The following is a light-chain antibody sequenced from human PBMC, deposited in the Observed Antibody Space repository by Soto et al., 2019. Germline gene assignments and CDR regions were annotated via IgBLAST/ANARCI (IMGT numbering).Light chain of an antibody. V-gene: IGLV1-47*01. J-gene: IGLJ2*01. Sequence: QSVLTQPPSASGTPGQRVTISCSGSSANIGSNYVYWYQQLPGTAPKLLIYRNNQRASGVPDRFSGSKSGTSASLAISGLRSEDEADYYCAAWDDSLSGVVFGGGTKVTVL. CDR2: RNN. CDR1: SANIGSNY. CDR3: AAWDDSLSGVV.